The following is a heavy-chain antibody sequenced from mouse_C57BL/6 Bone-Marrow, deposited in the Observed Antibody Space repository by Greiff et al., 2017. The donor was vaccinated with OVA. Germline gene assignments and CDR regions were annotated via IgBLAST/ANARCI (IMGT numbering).Heavy chain of an antibody. V-gene: IGHV1-50*01. D-gene: IGHD1-1*01. J-gene: IGHJ3*01. CDR3: ARFYGSSYFFAY. Sequence: QVQLQQSGAELVKPGASVKLSCKASGYTFTSYWMQWVKQRPGQGLEWIGEIDPSDSYTNYNQKFKGKATLTVDTSSSTAYMQLSSLTSEDSAVYYCARFYGSSYFFAYWGQGTLVTVSA. CDR2: IDPSDSYT. CDR1: GYTFTSYW.